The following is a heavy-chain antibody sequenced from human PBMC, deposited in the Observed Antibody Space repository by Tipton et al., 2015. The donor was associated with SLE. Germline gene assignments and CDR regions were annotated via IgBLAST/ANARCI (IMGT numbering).Heavy chain of an antibody. CDR2: IKQDGSEK. Sequence: SLRLSCAASGFTFSSYWMSWVRQAPGKGLEWVANIKQDGSEKYYVDSAKGRFTISRDNAKNSLYLQMNSLRAEDTAVYYCARGPRITMIVVVTVFDYWGQGTLVTVSS. J-gene: IGHJ4*02. CDR3: ARGPRITMIVVVTVFDY. CDR1: GFTFSSYW. D-gene: IGHD3-22*01. V-gene: IGHV3-7*01.